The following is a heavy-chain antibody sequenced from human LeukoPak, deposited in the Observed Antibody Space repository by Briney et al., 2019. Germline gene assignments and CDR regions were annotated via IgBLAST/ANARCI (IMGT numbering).Heavy chain of an antibody. V-gene: IGHV3-23*01. Sequence: GGSLRLSCAASGFTFSSYAMSWVRQAPGKGLEWVLAISGSGGSTYYADSVKGRFTISRDNSKNTLYLQMNSLRAEDTAVYYCAKKGVSSGYYFGFWGQGTMVTVSS. D-gene: IGHD3-22*01. CDR1: GFTFSSYA. J-gene: IGHJ3*01. CDR2: ISGSGGST. CDR3: AKKGVSSGYYFGF.